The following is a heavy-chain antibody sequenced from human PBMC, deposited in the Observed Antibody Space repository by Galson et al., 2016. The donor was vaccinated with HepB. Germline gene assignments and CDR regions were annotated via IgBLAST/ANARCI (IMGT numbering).Heavy chain of an antibody. D-gene: IGHD2-2*01. CDR2: IRWSSGTI. J-gene: IGHJ4*02. V-gene: IGHV3-9*01. CDR3: AATPAVGYCLLTNCYQPFDY. CDR1: GFTFGDYT. Sequence: SLRLSCAVSGFTFGDYTVHWVRQAPGKGLEWVSGIRWSSGTIAYADSVKGRFTISRDNAKNSLYLQMNGLRPEDTALYYCAATPAVGYCLLTNCYQPFDYWGRGTLVAVSS.